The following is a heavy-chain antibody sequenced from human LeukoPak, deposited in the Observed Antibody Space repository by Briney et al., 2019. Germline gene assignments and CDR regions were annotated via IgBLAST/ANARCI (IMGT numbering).Heavy chain of an antibody. CDR3: AKDFAGYCSSTSCYPSDY. Sequence: PGGSLRLSCAASGFTFSSYGVHWVRQAPGKGLEWVAFIRYDGSNKYYADSVKGRFTISRDNSKNTLYLQMNSLRAEDTAVYYCAKDFAGYCSSTSCYPSDYWGQGTLVTVSS. CDR1: GFTFSSYG. J-gene: IGHJ4*02. V-gene: IGHV3-30*02. D-gene: IGHD2-2*03. CDR2: IRYDGSNK.